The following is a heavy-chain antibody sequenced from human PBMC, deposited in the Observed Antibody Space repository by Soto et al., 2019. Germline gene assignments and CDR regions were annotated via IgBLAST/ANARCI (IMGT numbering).Heavy chain of an antibody. V-gene: IGHV1-24*01. CDR2: FDPEDGET. Sequence: ASVKVSCKVSGYTLTELSMHWVRQAPGKGLVWMGGFDPEDGETIYAQKFQGRVTMTEDTSTDTAYMELSSLRSEDTAVYYCATTAQALYYYYYGMDVWGQGTTVTVSS. D-gene: IGHD5-18*01. J-gene: IGHJ6*02. CDR1: GYTLTELS. CDR3: ATTAQALYYYYYGMDV.